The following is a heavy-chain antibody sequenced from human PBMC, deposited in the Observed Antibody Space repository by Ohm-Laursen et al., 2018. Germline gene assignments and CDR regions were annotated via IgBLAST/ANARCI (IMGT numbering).Heavy chain of an antibody. CDR1: GFTLSSYD. J-gene: IGHJ4*02. CDR3: ARGAGVNEGDY. CDR2: ISETGSHI. Sequence: SLRLSCAASGFTLSSYDMNWVRQAPGKGLEWISYISETGSHIYDADSMRGRFTVARDNAKNLLYLQLNSLRVEDTAVYYCARGAGVNEGDYWGQGTLVTVSS. V-gene: IGHV3-21*01. D-gene: IGHD1-1*01.